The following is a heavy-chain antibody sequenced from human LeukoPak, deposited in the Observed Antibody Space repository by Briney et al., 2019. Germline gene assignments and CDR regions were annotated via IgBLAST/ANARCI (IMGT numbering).Heavy chain of an antibody. CDR2: INPSGGST. J-gene: IGHJ6*02. CDR3: AAALVVAATRYYYYGMDV. V-gene: IGHV1-46*01. Sequence: ASVKASCKASGYTFTTYYIHWVPQSPGQGLEWMGIINPSGGSTSYAQKFQGRVSMTSDTSTSTVYMELSSLRSEDTAVHYCAAALVVAATRYYYYGMDVWGQGTTVTVSS. CDR1: GYTFTTYY. D-gene: IGHD2-15*01.